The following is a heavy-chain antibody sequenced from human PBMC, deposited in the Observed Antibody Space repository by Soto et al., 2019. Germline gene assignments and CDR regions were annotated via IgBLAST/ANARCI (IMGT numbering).Heavy chain of an antibody. Sequence: GGSLRLSCAASGFTFSSYAMHWVRQAPGKGLEWVAVISYDGSNKYYADSVKGRFTISRDNSKNTLYLQMNSLRAEDTAVYYCARDSQQLVRFEYYYGMDVWGQGTTVTVSS. D-gene: IGHD6-13*01. V-gene: IGHV3-30-3*01. J-gene: IGHJ6*02. CDR1: GFTFSSYA. CDR3: ARDSQQLVRFEYYYGMDV. CDR2: ISYDGSNK.